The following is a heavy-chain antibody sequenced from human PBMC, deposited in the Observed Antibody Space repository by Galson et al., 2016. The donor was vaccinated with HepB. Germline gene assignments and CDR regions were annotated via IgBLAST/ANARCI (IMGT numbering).Heavy chain of an antibody. Sequence: SLRLSCAASGFTFSSDCMTWVRQTPGKGLEWVSAISTGGDHRYYADSVKGRFTISRDNAKNSLYLQMNNVRAEDTAVYYCARDLRGMIRFFDWSTHFDSWGQGTLVTVSS. J-gene: IGHJ4*02. D-gene: IGHD3-9*01. CDR3: ARDLRGMIRFFDWSTHFDS. CDR2: ISTGGDHR. CDR1: GFTFSSDC. V-gene: IGHV3-21*01.